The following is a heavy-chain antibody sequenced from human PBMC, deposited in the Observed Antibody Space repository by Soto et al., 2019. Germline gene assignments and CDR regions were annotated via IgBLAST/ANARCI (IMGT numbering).Heavy chain of an antibody. Sequence: QVQLVQSGAEVKKPGASVKVSCKASGYTFTNYAIHWVRQAPGQRLEWMGWINAGNGNAKYSQKFQGRVTITRDTSASTDYMELSSLRSEDTAVYSCAILRYFGEGMGFDPWGQGTLVTVSS. CDR3: AILRYFGEGMGFDP. J-gene: IGHJ5*02. CDR1: GYTFTNYA. V-gene: IGHV1-3*01. D-gene: IGHD3-9*01. CDR2: INAGNGNA.